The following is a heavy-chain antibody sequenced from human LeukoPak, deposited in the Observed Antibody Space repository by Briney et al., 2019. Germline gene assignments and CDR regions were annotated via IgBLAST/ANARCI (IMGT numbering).Heavy chain of an antibody. V-gene: IGHV3-20*04. CDR3: ASVAAYYYYQYMDV. D-gene: IGHD2-15*01. Sequence: GGSLRLSCAASGFTFEADGMSWVRRAPGKGLEWVSGINWNGDSTGYADSVKGRFTISRDNAKNALYLQMNSLRAEDTALYYCASVAAYYYYQYMDVWGKGTTVIVSS. J-gene: IGHJ6*03. CDR2: INWNGDST. CDR1: GFTFEADG.